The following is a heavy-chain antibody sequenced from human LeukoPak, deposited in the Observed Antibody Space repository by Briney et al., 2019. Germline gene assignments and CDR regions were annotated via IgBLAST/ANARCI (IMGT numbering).Heavy chain of an antibody. D-gene: IGHD2-15*01. J-gene: IGHJ4*02. CDR3: AKGYMVVAASNPDY. V-gene: IGHV3-43D*04. Sequence: PGGSLRLSCAASGCSFDDYAMHWVRQAPGGGLEWVSLISWDGGSTYYADSVKGRFTISRDKSKNSLYLQMTSQRAEDTALYYCAKGYMVVAASNPDYWGQGTLVTVSS. CDR1: GCSFDDYA. CDR2: ISWDGGST.